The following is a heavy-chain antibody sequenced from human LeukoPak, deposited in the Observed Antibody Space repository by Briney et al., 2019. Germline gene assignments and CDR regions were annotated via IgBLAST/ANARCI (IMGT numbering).Heavy chain of an antibody. J-gene: IGHJ4*02. CDR3: ARTARPPFIDY. CDR1: GGTFSSYA. V-gene: IGHV1-69*13. CDR2: IIPIFGTA. Sequence: ASVKVSCTASGGTFSSYAISWVRQAPGQGLEWMGGIIPIFGTANYAQKFQGRVTITADESTSTAYMELSSLRSEDTAVYYCARTARPPFIDYWGQGTLVTVSS. D-gene: IGHD6-6*01.